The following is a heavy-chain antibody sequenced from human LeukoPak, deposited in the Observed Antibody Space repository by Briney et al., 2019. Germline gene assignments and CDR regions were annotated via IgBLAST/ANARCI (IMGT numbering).Heavy chain of an antibody. CDR3: ARHRQPGSGSYPFDY. Sequence: SETLSLTCTVSGGSISSYYWSWLRQPPGKGLEWIGYIYYSGSTNFNPSLKSRVTISVDTSKNQFSLKLSSVTAADTAVYYCARHRQPGSGSYPFDYWGRGTLVTVSS. V-gene: IGHV4-59*08. CDR2: IYYSGST. D-gene: IGHD1-26*01. CDR1: GGSISSYY. J-gene: IGHJ4*02.